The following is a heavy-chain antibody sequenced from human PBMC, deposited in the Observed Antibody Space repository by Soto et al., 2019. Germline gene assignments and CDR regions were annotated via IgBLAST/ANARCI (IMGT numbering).Heavy chain of an antibody. J-gene: IGHJ3*01. CDR2: IGIGSSTT. Sequence: GGSLRLSCAASGFTFSAYAMNWVRQAPGKGLEWVSYIGIGSSTTYYADSVKGRFTISRDNAKNSLYLQMNSLRAEDTAVYYCARDQLYYNDISGRPLNAFDVWGQGTMVTVSS. V-gene: IGHV3-48*01. D-gene: IGHD3-22*01. CDR1: GFTFSAYA. CDR3: ARDQLYYNDISGRPLNAFDV.